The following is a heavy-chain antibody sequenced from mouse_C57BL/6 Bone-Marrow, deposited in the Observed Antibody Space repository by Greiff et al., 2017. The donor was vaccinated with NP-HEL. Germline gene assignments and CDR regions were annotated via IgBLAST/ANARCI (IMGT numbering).Heavy chain of an antibody. CDR3: ARGGTGTWGFAY. V-gene: IGHV1-66*01. J-gene: IGHJ3*01. CDR1: GYSFTSYY. D-gene: IGHD4-1*01. CDR2: IYPGSGNT. Sequence: QVQLQQSGPELVKPGASVKISCKASGYSFTSYYIHWVKQRPGQGLEWIGWIYPGSGNTTYNEKFKGKATLTADTSSSTADMQLSSLTSEDSAVYYCARGGTGTWGFAYWGQGTLVTVSA.